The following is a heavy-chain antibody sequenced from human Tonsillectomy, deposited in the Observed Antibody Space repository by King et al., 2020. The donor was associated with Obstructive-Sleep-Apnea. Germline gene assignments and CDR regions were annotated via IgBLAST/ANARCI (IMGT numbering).Heavy chain of an antibody. V-gene: IGHV5-10-1*03. J-gene: IGHJ6*02. CDR2: INPSDSYT. CDR1: EYNFTSYW. CDR3: ARRNCYVSKSGAGSGMDV. Sequence: VQLVESGAEVKKPGESLRISCKGSEYNFTSYWINWVRQVPGKGLEWMGRINPSDSYTNYSPSFQGHVTISADKSISTAYLQWSSLKASDTAMYYCARRNCYVSKSGAGSGMDVWGQGTTVTVSS. D-gene: IGHD3-10*01.